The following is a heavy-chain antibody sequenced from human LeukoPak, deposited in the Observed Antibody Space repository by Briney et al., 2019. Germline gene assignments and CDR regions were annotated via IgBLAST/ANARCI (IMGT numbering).Heavy chain of an antibody. CDR2: IYTSGST. D-gene: IGHD3-9*01. V-gene: IGHV4-4*07. CDR3: ARGDYDILTGYYPEYFQH. Sequence: SETLSLTCTVSGGSISSYYWSWIRQPAGKGLEWIGRIYTSGSTNYNPSLKSRVTISVDTSKNQFSLKLSSVTAADTAVYYCARGDYDILTGYYPEYFQHWGQGTLVTVSS. J-gene: IGHJ1*01. CDR1: GGSISSYY.